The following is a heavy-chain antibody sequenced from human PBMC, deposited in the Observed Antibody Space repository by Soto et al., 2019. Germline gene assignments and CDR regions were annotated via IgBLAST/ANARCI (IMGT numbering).Heavy chain of an antibody. CDR1: GGSFSGYY. D-gene: IGHD3-3*01. V-gene: IGHV4-34*01. CDR3: ARGGGYDFWSGYHAYYYYYMDV. CDR2: INHSGST. Sequence: SETLSLTCAVYGGSFSGYYWSWIRQPPGKGLEWIGEINHSGSTNYNPSLKSRVTISVDTSKNQFSLKLSSVTAADTAVYYCARGGGYDFWSGYHAYYYYYMDVWGKGTTVTVSS. J-gene: IGHJ6*03.